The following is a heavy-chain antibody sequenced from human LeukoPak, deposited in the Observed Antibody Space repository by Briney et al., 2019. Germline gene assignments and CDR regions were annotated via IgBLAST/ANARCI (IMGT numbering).Heavy chain of an antibody. J-gene: IGHJ6*04. CDR1: GGSISSYY. CDR2: IYYSGST. D-gene: IGHD3-10*01. Sequence: SETLSLTCTVSGGSISSYYWSWIRQPPGKGLEWIGYIYYSGSTNYNPSLKSRVTISVDTSKNQFSLKLSSVTAADTAVYYCAREPHSMKYYYGSGSLAGILDVWGKGTTVTVSS. V-gene: IGHV4-59*01. CDR3: AREPHSMKYYYGSGSLAGILDV.